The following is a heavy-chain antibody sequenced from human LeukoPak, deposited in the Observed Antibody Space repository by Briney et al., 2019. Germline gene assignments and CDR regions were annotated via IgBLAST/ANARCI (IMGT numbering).Heavy chain of an antibody. CDR1: GFSFSSFG. D-gene: IGHD3-10*01. V-gene: IGHV3-30*04. J-gene: IGHJ6*03. Sequence: GGSLRLSCGASGFSFSSFGMHWVRQAPGKGLQWVAVISYDGSNKYYADSVKGRFTISRDNSKNTLYLQMNSLRAEDTAVYYCAGPTYYYGSGSLSRDHLSMDVWGKGTTVTISS. CDR2: ISYDGSNK. CDR3: AGPTYYYGSGSLSRDHLSMDV.